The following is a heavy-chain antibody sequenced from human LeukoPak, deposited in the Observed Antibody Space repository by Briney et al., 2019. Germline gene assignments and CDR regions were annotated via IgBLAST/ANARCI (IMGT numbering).Heavy chain of an antibody. CDR2: IYPGKSET. V-gene: IGHV5-51*01. CDR1: GYTFTNYW. CDR3: VRRTCSGGRCYFDY. Sequence: GESLKISCKGYGYTFTNYWIGWVRQMPGKGLEWMGIIYPGKSETRYSPSFQGQVTISADKSISTAYLQWNSLRASDSAMYYCVRRTCSGGRCYFDYWGQGILVTVSS. D-gene: IGHD2-15*01. J-gene: IGHJ4*02.